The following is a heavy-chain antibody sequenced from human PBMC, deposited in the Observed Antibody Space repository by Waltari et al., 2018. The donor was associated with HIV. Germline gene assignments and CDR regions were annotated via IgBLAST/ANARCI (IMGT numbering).Heavy chain of an antibody. CDR2: INAGNGNT. Sequence: QVQLVQSGAEVKKPGASVKVSCKASGYTFTSYAMHWVRQAPGQRLEWMGWINAGNGNTKYSQKFQGRVTITRDTSASTAYMELSSLRSEDTAVYYCARDSDYDFWSGYYDYWGQGTLVTVSS. V-gene: IGHV1-3*01. CDR3: ARDSDYDFWSGYYDY. D-gene: IGHD3-3*01. CDR1: GYTFTSYA. J-gene: IGHJ4*02.